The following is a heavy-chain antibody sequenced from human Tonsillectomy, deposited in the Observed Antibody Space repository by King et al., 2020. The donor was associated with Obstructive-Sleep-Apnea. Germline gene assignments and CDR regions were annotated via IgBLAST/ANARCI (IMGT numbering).Heavy chain of an antibody. V-gene: IGHV3-23*04. Sequence: DVQLVESGGALVQPGGSLRLSCAASVFTFNNYVMTWVRQAPGKGLEWVSSIEADGDSTYSADSVKGRFTISSDNSKRTLYLQMNRVRAEDTAIYYCATSWSGYYYFDYWGQGSLVTVSS. CDR2: IEADGDST. D-gene: IGHD3-3*01. J-gene: IGHJ4*02. CDR3: ATSWSGYYYFDY. CDR1: VFTFNNYV.